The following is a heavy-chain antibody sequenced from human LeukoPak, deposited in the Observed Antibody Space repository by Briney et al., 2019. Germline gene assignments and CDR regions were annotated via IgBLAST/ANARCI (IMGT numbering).Heavy chain of an antibody. CDR3: AKDWVVDTAMGEEDWFDP. J-gene: IGHJ5*02. V-gene: IGHV3-9*01. Sequence: GRSLRLSCAASGFTFDDYAMHWVRQAPGKGLEWVSGISWNSGSIGYADSVKGRFTISRDNSKNTLYLQMNSLRAEDTAVYYCAKDWVVDTAMGEEDWFDPWGQGTLVTVSS. CDR1: GFTFDDYA. D-gene: IGHD5-18*01. CDR2: ISWNSGSI.